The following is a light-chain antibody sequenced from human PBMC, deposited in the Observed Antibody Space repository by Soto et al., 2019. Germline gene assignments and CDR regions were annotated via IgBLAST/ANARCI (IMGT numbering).Light chain of an antibody. Sequence: DIQMTQSPSTLSASVGDRVTITCRVSQTISNWLAWYQQKPGKAPKLLIYRASSLNTGLPSRFGGSGSGAEFTLTISSLQPDDFATYYCQQFDSYPYTFGQGTK. CDR3: QQFDSYPYT. CDR2: RAS. J-gene: IGKJ2*01. CDR1: QTISNW. V-gene: IGKV1-5*03.